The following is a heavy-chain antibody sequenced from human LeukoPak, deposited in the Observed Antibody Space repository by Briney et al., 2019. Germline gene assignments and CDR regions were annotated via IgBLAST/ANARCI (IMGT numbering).Heavy chain of an antibody. J-gene: IGHJ6*02. CDR2: IYYSGST. V-gene: IGHV4-59*01. Sequence: SETLSLTCTVSGGSISSYFWSWIRQPPGKGLEWIGYIYYSGSTNYNPSPKSRVTISVDTSKNQFSLKLSSVTAADTAVYYCARDPGYSKGNYYYGMDVWGQGTTVTVSS. D-gene: IGHD5-18*01. CDR3: ARDPGYSKGNYYYGMDV. CDR1: GGSISSYF.